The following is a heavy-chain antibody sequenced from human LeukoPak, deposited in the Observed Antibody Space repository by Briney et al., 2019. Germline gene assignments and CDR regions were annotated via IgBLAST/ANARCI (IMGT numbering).Heavy chain of an antibody. CDR1: GFTFSSYG. D-gene: IGHD3-3*01. J-gene: IGHJ4*02. Sequence: PGGSLRLSCAASGFTFSSYGMHWVRQAPGKGLEWVAFVRYDGNNKYYADSVKGRFTISRDNSKNTLYLQMNSLRAEDTAMYYCAKDSQRIFGGTGYWDQGTLVTVSS. CDR2: VRYDGNNK. V-gene: IGHV3-30*02. CDR3: AKDSQRIFGGTGY.